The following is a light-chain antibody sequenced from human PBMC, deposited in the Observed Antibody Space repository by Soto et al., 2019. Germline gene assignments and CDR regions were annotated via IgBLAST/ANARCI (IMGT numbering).Light chain of an antibody. CDR2: DVS. CDR3: QQYNNWPIT. J-gene: IGKJ5*01. V-gene: IGKV3-15*01. CDR1: QGVTTN. Sequence: EIVMTQSPATLSVSPGERATLSCRAAQGVTTNFSWYQQKSGQSPRLLIYDVSIRATGVPARFSGSGSGTEFTLTISSLQSEDFALYYCQQYNNWPITFGQGTRLEIK.